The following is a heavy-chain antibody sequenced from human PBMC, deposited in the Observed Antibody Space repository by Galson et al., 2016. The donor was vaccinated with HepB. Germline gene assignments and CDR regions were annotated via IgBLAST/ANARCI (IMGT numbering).Heavy chain of an antibody. J-gene: IGHJ5*02. Sequence: SESLSLTCAISGVSISNAYWWSWLRLPPGKGLEYIGQISPTGATNYNPSFRGRVTISLDSSNSRFSLMITSVSAADTAVYYCAKETDYRHPNWFGPWGQGTLVTVSS. CDR3: AKETDYRHPNWFGP. D-gene: IGHD4/OR15-4a*01. CDR1: GVSISNAYW. CDR2: ISPTGAT. V-gene: IGHV4-4*02.